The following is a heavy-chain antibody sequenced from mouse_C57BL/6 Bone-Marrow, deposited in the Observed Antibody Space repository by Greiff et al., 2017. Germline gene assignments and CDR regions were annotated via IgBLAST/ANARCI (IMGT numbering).Heavy chain of an antibody. CDR1: GYTFTDYE. J-gene: IGHJ2*01. CDR3: TGAYDYEGGY. V-gene: IGHV1-15*01. Sequence: QVQLQQSGAELVRPGASVTLSCKASGYTFTDYEMHWVKQTPVHGLEWIGAIDPETGGTAYNQKFKGKAILTADKSSSTAYMELRSLTSEDSAVYYCTGAYDYEGGYWGQGTTLTVSS. CDR2: IDPETGGT. D-gene: IGHD2-4*01.